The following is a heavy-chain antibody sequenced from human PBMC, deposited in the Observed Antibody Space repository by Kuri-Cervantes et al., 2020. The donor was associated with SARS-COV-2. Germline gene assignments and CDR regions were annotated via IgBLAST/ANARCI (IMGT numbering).Heavy chain of an antibody. CDR1: GYTFTSYY. V-gene: IGHV1-2*02. J-gene: IGHJ6*03. Sequence: ASVKVSCKASGYTFTSYYMHWVRQAPGQGLEWMGWINPSSGGTNYAQKFQGRVTMTRDTSISTAYMELSRLRSDDTAVYYCARPPADYYYMDVWGKGTTVTVSS. CDR3: ARPPADYYYMDV. CDR2: INPSSGGT.